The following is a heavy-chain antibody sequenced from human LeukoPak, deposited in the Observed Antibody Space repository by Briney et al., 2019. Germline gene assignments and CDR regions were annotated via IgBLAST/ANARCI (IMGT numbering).Heavy chain of an antibody. CDR1: GFTFSSYA. V-gene: IGHV3-64*01. CDR3: ARGDGHYDSSGPSSY. CDR2: ISSNGGST. D-gene: IGHD3-22*01. Sequence: GGSLRLSCAASGFTFSSYAMHWVRQAPGKGLEYVSAISSNGGSTYYASSVKGRFTISRDNSKNTLYLQMGSLRAEDMAVYYCARGDGHYDSSGPSSYWGQGTLVTVSS. J-gene: IGHJ4*02.